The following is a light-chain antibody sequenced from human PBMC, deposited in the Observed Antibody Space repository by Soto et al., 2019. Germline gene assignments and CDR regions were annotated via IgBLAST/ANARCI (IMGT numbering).Light chain of an antibody. J-gene: IGLJ2*01. Sequence: QSALTQPPSASGSPGQSVTISCIGTSSDVGGYNYVSWYQQHPGKAPKLMIYEVSKRPSGVPDRFSGSKSGNTASLTVSGLQAEDEADYYCSSYADSNNLRVFGGGTKVTVL. V-gene: IGLV2-8*01. CDR3: SSYADSNNLRV. CDR1: SSDVGGYNY. CDR2: EVS.